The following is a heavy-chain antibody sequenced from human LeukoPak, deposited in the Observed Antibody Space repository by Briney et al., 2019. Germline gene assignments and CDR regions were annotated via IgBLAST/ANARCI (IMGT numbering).Heavy chain of an antibody. CDR1: GYTFSTFP. CDR2: ISTNTGSP. J-gene: IGHJ4*02. Sequence: ASVKVSCKASGYTFSTFPINWVRQAPGQGLEWMGWISTNTGSPTYAQGLTGRFVFSLDTSVSTAFLQINSLKAEVTALYYCVRGIDTTGYFNYWGQGTLVTVSS. CDR3: VRGIDTTGYFNY. V-gene: IGHV7-4-1*02. D-gene: IGHD3-22*01.